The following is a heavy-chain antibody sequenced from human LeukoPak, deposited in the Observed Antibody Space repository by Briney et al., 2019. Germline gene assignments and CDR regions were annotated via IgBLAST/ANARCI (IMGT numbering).Heavy chain of an antibody. CDR3: ASLKNYYDSSGYLVTDAFDI. CDR1: GYTFTGYY. J-gene: IGHJ3*02. D-gene: IGHD3-22*01. V-gene: IGHV1-2*02. CDR2: INPNSGGT. Sequence: ASVKVSCKASGYTFTGYYMHWVRQAPGQGLEWMGWINPNSGGTNYAQKLQGRVTMTTDTSTSTAYMELRSLKSDDKAVYYCASLKNYYDSSGYLVTDAFDIWGQGTMVTVSS.